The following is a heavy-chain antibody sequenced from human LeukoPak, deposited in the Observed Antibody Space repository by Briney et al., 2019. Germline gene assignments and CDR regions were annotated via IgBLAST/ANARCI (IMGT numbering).Heavy chain of an antibody. CDR3: AKDLFGVTSYDY. CDR1: GFTFSSYA. V-gene: IGHV3-23*01. J-gene: IGHJ4*02. CDR2: ISGSGSST. D-gene: IGHD4-17*01. Sequence: SGGSLRLSCEVSGFTFSSYAMSWVRQAPGKGLEWVSAISGSGSSTYYADSVKGRFTISRDNSKNTLYLQMNSLRAEDTAVYYCAKDLFGVTSYDYWGQGTLVTVSS.